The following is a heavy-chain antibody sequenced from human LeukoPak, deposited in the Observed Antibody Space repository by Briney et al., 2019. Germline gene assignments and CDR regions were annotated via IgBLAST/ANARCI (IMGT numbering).Heavy chain of an antibody. CDR1: GFTFSSYA. D-gene: IGHD2-2*01. Sequence: GGSLRLSCAASGFTFSSYAMSWVHQAPGKGLEWVSAISGSGGSTYYADSVKGRFTISRDNSKNTLYLQMNSLRAEDTAVYYCAKQTYQLLFVLDYWGQGTLVTVSS. CDR3: AKQTYQLLFVLDY. CDR2: ISGSGGST. V-gene: IGHV3-23*01. J-gene: IGHJ4*02.